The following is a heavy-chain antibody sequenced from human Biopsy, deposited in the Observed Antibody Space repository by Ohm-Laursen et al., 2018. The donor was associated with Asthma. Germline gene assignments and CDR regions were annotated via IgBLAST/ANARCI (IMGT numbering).Heavy chain of an antibody. V-gene: IGHV4-39*02. CDR1: GDAMSTSGSY. Sequence: GTLSLTYIVSGDAMSTSGSYWGWIRQSPGKGLEWIGSIYYSGRTHYNPSLESRVTISVDTSKNHFSLKLTSVTAADTAVYYCARAVSSSSYWYFDLWGRGDLVTVSS. D-gene: IGHD6-6*01. CDR3: ARAVSSSSYWYFDL. J-gene: IGHJ2*01. CDR2: IYYSGRT.